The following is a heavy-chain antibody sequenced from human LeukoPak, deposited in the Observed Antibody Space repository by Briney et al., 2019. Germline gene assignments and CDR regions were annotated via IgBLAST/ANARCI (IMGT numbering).Heavy chain of an antibody. CDR1: GFTFSDYY. V-gene: IGHV3-11*01. D-gene: IGHD3-22*01. Sequence: GGSLRLSCAASGFTFSDYYMSWIRQAPGKGLEWVSYISSSGSTIYYADAVKGRFTISRDNAKNSLYLQMNSLRAEDTAVYYCARDEAYYYDSSGSGHWGQGTLVTVSS. CDR2: ISSSGSTI. CDR3: ARDEAYYYDSSGSGH. J-gene: IGHJ4*02.